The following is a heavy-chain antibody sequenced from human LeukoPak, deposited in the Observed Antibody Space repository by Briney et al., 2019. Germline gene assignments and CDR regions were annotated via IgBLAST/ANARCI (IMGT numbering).Heavy chain of an antibody. CDR1: GFTFTRHW. CDR3: ARSFSGGSGSYYNLGGY. CDR2: IKTDGTNT. J-gene: IGHJ4*02. D-gene: IGHD3-10*01. Sequence: GGSLRLSCAASGFTFTRHWMHWVRQAPGKGLEWVSRIKTDGTNTIYADFVEGRFTISRDNARNTLYLQMNSLRAEDTAVYYCARSFSGGSGSYYNLGGYWGQGTLVTVSS. V-gene: IGHV3-74*01.